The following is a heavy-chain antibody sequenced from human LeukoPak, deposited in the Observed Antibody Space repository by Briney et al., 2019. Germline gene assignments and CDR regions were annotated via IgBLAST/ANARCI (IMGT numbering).Heavy chain of an antibody. D-gene: IGHD2-2*01. Sequence: ASVKVSCKASGYTFTSYAMHWVRQAPGQRLEWMGWINAGNGNTKYSQKFQGRVTITRDTSASTAYMELSSLRSEDTAVYYCARAGYCGSTSCYAGWFDPWGQGTLVTVSS. CDR1: GYTFTSYA. V-gene: IGHV1-3*01. J-gene: IGHJ5*02. CDR2: INAGNGNT. CDR3: ARAGYCGSTSCYAGWFDP.